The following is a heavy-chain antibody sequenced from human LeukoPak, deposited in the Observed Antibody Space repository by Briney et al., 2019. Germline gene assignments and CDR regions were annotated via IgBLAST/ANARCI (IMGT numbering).Heavy chain of an antibody. CDR1: GGSISSYY. D-gene: IGHD6-13*01. V-gene: IGHV4-59*01. CDR2: IYYSGST. CDR3: ARDSSSWYYFDY. J-gene: IGHJ4*02. Sequence: SETLSLTCTVSGGSISSYYWSWIRQPPGKGLEWIGYIYYSGSTNYNPSLKSRVTISVDTSKNQFSLKLSSVTAADTAVYYCARDSSSWYYFDYWGQGTLVTVSS.